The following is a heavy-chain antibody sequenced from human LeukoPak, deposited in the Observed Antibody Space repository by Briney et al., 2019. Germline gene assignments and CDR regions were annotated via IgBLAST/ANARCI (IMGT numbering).Heavy chain of an antibody. J-gene: IGHJ4*02. CDR1: GFTFSSYA. Sequence: RGSLRLSCAASGFTFSSYAMSWVRQAPGKGLEWVSAISGSGGSTYYADSVKGRFTISRDNSKNTLYLQMNSLRVEDTAVYYCARDLNWNQADYWGQGTLVTVSS. CDR3: ARDLNWNQADY. CDR2: ISGSGGST. V-gene: IGHV3-23*01. D-gene: IGHD1-14*01.